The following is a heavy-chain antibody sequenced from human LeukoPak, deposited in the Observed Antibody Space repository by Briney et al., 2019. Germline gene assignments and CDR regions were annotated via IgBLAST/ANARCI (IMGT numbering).Heavy chain of an antibody. V-gene: IGHV4-59*01. J-gene: IGHJ4*02. CDR3: ARLAYYYDSSGYYYLD. Sequence: PSETLSLTCAVYGGSFSSYYWSWIRQPPGKGLEWIGYIYYSGSTNYNPSLKSRVTISVDTSKNQFSLKLSSVTAADTAVYYCARLAYYYDSSGYYYLDWGQGTLVTVSS. D-gene: IGHD3-22*01. CDR2: IYYSGST. CDR1: GGSFSSYY.